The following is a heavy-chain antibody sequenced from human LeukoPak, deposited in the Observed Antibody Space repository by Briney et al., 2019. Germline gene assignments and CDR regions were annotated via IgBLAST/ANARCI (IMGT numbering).Heavy chain of an antibody. V-gene: IGHV3-15*07. CDR2: IKSKTDGGTT. J-gene: IGHJ6*02. CDR3: TTDPSSTSLMDV. Sequence: GGSLRLSCAVSGFTLSSYSMNWVRQAPGKGLEWVGRIKSKTDGGTTDYAAPVKGRFTISRDDSKNTLYLQMNSLKTEDTAVYYCTTDPSSTSLMDVWGQGTTVTVSS. CDR1: GFTLSSYS. D-gene: IGHD2-2*01.